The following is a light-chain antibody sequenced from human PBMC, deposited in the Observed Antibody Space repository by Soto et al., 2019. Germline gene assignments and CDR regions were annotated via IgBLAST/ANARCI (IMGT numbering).Light chain of an antibody. CDR1: QTISTY. V-gene: IGKV1-39*01. CDR2: AAS. J-gene: IGKJ5*01. Sequence: DIQMTQSPSSLSASVGDRVTITCRASQTISTYLNWYQQKPGKAPKLLIYAASTLQSGVPSRFSGSGSGTDFTLTISCLQSEDFATYYCQQYYSFPITFGQVTRLEIK. CDR3: QQYYSFPIT.